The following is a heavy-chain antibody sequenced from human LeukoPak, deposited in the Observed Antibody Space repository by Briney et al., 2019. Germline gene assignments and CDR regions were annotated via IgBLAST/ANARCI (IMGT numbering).Heavy chain of an antibody. V-gene: IGHV4-34*01. Sequence: PSETLSLTCTVSGGSFSGYYWSWIRQPPGKGLEWIGEINHSGSTNYNPSLKSRVTISVDTSKNQFSLKLSSVTAADTAVYYCARGRGYSGYGLCLGYWGQGTLVTVSS. CDR3: ARGRGYSGYGLCLGY. J-gene: IGHJ4*02. CDR1: GGSFSGYY. CDR2: INHSGST. D-gene: IGHD5-12*01.